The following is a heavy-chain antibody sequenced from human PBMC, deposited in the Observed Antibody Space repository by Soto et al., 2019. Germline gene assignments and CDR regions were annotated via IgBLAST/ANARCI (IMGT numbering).Heavy chain of an antibody. Sequence: ASETLSLTCAVSGGSISSGGYSWSWIRQPPGKGLEGIGYIYHSGSIYYNPSLKSRVTISLDTSKNQFSLKLSSVTAADTSVYYCARRIRAAGNVFDYWGQGSPVTVSS. CDR1: GGSISSGGYS. D-gene: IGHD6-13*01. CDR3: ARRIRAAGNVFDY. CDR2: IYHSGSI. V-gene: IGHV4-30-2*05. J-gene: IGHJ4*02.